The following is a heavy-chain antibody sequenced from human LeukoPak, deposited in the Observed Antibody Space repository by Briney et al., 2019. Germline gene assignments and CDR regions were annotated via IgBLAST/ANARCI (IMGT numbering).Heavy chain of an antibody. J-gene: IGHJ6*03. Sequence: SVKVSCKACRGTFSSYAISWVGPAAGQGREWMGGIIHIFGTANYTQKLQGRATITAAQSTSTAHMELSNPRSEHTAVYYSARAPDGGSYRELNYDYYYMDVWGKGTTVTVSS. CDR2: IIHIFGTA. CDR3: ARAPDGGSYRELNYDYYYMDV. D-gene: IGHD1-26*01. V-gene: IGHV1-69*13. CDR1: RGTFSSYA.